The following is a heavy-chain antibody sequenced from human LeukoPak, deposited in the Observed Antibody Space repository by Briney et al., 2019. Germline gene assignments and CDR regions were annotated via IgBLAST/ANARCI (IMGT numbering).Heavy chain of an antibody. CDR1: GGTFSSYA. D-gene: IGHD2-2*01. CDR3: ARGRAGQLLFDY. Sequence: SVKVSCKAPGGTFSSYAISWVRQAPGQGLEWMGGIIPIFGTANYAQKFQGRVTITADESTSTAYMELSSLRSEDTAVYYCARGRAGQLLFDYWGQGTLVTVSS. J-gene: IGHJ4*02. V-gene: IGHV1-69*01. CDR2: IIPIFGTA.